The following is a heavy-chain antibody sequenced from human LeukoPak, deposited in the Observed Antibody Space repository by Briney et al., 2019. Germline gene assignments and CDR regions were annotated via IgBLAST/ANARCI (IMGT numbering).Heavy chain of an antibody. J-gene: IGHJ3*02. CDR1: GFSVSSNY. CDR3: ARDRYSYDSSGYYLGNAFDI. V-gene: IGHV3-66*02. Sequence: GGSLRLSCAASGFSVSSNYMSWVRQAPGKGLEWASVIYSGGSTYYADSVKGRFTISRDNSKNTLYLQMNSLRAEDTAVYYCARDRYSYDSSGYYLGNAFDIWGQGTMVTVSS. D-gene: IGHD3-22*01. CDR2: IYSGGST.